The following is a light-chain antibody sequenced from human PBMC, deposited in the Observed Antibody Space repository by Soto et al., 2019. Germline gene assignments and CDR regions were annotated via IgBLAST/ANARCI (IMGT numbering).Light chain of an antibody. J-gene: IGLJ2*01. CDR2: YDS. Sequence: SYELTQPPSVSVAPGKTARITCGGNNIGSKSVHWYQQKPGQAPVLVIYYDSDQPSGIPERFSGSNSGNTATLTISWVEAGDEADYYCQVWDSSSDHVVFGGGTKVTVL. CDR1: NIGSKS. CDR3: QVWDSSSDHVV. V-gene: IGLV3-21*04.